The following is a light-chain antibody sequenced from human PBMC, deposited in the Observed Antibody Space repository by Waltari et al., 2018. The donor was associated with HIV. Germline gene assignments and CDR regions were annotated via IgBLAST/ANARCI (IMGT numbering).Light chain of an antibody. J-gene: IGLJ3*02. CDR1: ISYLGGHF. Sequence: QSVVTQPPSASGTHGQNISISCSGDISYLGGHFLFGYQQRPGTAPRLLLDRNDQRPSGVPDRFSGSKSATSASLAISGLRSEDEADYHCSTWDNSLSHWVFGGGTKVTVL. V-gene: IGLV1-47*01. CDR3: STWDNSLSHWV. CDR2: RND.